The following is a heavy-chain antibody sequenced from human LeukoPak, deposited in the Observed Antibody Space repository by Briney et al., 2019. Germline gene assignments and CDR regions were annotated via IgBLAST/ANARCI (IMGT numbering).Heavy chain of an antibody. CDR3: AREYVHKDWAYFDY. J-gene: IGHJ4*02. V-gene: IGHV1-69*13. D-gene: IGHD3/OR15-3a*01. Sequence: SVKVSCKASGYTITGYYMHWVRQAPGQGLEWMGGIIPIFGTANYAQKFQGRVTITADESTSTAYMELSSLRSEDTAVYYCAREYVHKDWAYFDYWGQGTLVTVSS. CDR2: IIPIFGTA. CDR1: GYTITGYY.